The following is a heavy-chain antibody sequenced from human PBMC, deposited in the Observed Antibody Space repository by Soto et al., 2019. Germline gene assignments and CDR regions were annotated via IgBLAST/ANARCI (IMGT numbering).Heavy chain of an antibody. V-gene: IGHV4-39*01. CDR3: ARQADRAPTVARF. CDR1: GGSISSSSYY. CDR2: IYYSGST. D-gene: IGHD4-17*01. Sequence: SETLSLTCTVSGGSISSSSYYWGWIRQPPGKGLEWIGSIYYSGSTYYNPSLKSRVTISVDTSKNQFSLKLSSVTAADTAVYYCARQADRAPTVARFWGQGTLVTVS. J-gene: IGHJ4*02.